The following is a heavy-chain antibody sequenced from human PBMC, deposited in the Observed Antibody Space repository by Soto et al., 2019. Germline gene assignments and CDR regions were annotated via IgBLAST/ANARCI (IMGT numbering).Heavy chain of an antibody. CDR2: ISYDGSNK. V-gene: IGHV3-30*18. CDR3: AKDYIAVVPAAKNYYYYGMDV. CDR1: GFTFSSYG. J-gene: IGHJ6*02. Sequence: QVQLVESGGGVVQPGRSLRLSCAASGFTFSSYGMHWVRQAPGKGLEWVAVISYDGSNKYYADSVKGRFTISRDNSKNTLYLQMNSLRAEDTAVYYCAKDYIAVVPAAKNYYYYGMDVWGQGTTVTVSS. D-gene: IGHD2-2*01.